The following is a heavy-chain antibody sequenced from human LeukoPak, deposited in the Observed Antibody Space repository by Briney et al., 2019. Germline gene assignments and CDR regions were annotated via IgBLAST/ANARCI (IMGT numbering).Heavy chain of an antibody. V-gene: IGHV3-21*01. CDR2: LSSRGTFI. Sequence: PGGSLRLSCAASGFTFSSYAMSWVRQAPGKGLEWVSTLSSRGTFIDYADSVKGRFTISRDNAKKSLYLQMDSLRAEDTGAYYCAMEESDTGLFDHWGQGTLVTVSS. CDR3: AMEESDTGLFDH. D-gene: IGHD1-14*01. CDR1: GFTFSSYA. J-gene: IGHJ4*02.